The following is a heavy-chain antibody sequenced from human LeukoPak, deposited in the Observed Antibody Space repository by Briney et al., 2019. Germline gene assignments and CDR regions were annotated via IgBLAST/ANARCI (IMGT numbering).Heavy chain of an antibody. CDR1: GFTFSSRW. CDR3: ARSDHGPEY. J-gene: IGHJ4*02. CDR2: INIDGSEK. Sequence: GRSLRPSCSASGFTFSSRWMNWVRQAPGRWLEWVAIINIDGSEKHYVDSVKGRFTISRDNAKNSLYLQMNSLRAEDTAVYYCARSDHGPEYWGQGTLVTVSS. D-gene: IGHD1-14*01. V-gene: IGHV3-7*01.